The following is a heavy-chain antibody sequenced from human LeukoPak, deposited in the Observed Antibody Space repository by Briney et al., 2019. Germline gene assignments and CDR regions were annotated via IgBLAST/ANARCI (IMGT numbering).Heavy chain of an antibody. CDR1: GGSFSGYY. J-gene: IGHJ5*02. Sequence: SETLSLTCAVYGGSFSGYYWSWIRQPPGKGLEWIGEINHSGSTNYNPSLKSRVTISVDTSQNQFSLKLTSVTAADTAVYYCARGKVLYSGSIRYNWFDPWGQGTLVTVSS. CDR2: INHSGST. V-gene: IGHV4-34*01. CDR3: ARGKVLYSGSIRYNWFDP. D-gene: IGHD5-12*01.